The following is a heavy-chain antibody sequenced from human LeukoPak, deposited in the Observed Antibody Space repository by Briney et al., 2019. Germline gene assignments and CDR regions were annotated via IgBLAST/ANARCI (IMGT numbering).Heavy chain of an antibody. V-gene: IGHV4-34*01. Sequence: PSETLSLTCDVYGGSFSGYYWSWIRQPPGKGLEWIGEINHSGSTNYNPSLKSRITVSVDTSKNQFSLKLSSVTAADTAMYYCASAYCGGDCYSGYFQYWGQGTLVTVSS. CDR3: ASAYCGGDCYSGYFQY. CDR2: INHSGST. D-gene: IGHD2-21*02. CDR1: GGSFSGYY. J-gene: IGHJ1*01.